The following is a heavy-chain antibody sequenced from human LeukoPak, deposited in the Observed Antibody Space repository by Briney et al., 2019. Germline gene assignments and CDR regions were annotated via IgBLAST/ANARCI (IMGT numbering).Heavy chain of an antibody. J-gene: IGHJ4*02. CDR1: VFTFSSYE. V-gene: IGHV3-48*03. D-gene: IGHD1-26*01. Sequence: QSGGSLRLSCAASVFTFSSYEMNWVRQAPGKGLEWVSYISSSGSTIYYADSVKGRFTISRDNAKNSLYLQMNSLRAEDTAVYYCAREERRVSSRIDFWGQGSLVTVSS. CDR2: ISSSGSTI. CDR3: AREERRVSSRIDF.